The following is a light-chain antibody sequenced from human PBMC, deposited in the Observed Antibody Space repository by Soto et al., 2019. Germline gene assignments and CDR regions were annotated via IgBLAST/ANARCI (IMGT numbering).Light chain of an antibody. V-gene: IGKV1-39*01. Sequence: DIQMTQSPSSLSASVGDRVTITCRASQNINTYLNWYQQKPGKAPKLLIFAASSLQSGVTSRFSGSGSRTDFTLTISSLQPEAFATYYCQQSSTAPFTFGPGTKVDI. J-gene: IGKJ3*01. CDR1: QNINTY. CDR2: AAS. CDR3: QQSSTAPFT.